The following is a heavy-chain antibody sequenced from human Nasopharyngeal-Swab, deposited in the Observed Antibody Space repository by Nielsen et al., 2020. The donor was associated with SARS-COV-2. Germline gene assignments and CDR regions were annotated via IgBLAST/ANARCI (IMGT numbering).Heavy chain of an antibody. Sequence: WICQPPGKGLEWVGRIKSKADGGTTDYAAPVKGRFTISRDDSKNTLYLQMNSLRAEDTAVYYCARDPKYYYGSGSLTDYYYYYYMDVWGKGTTVTVSS. CDR3: ARDPKYYYGSGSLTDYYYYYYMDV. D-gene: IGHD3-10*01. J-gene: IGHJ6*03. CDR2: IKSKADGGTT. V-gene: IGHV3-15*01.